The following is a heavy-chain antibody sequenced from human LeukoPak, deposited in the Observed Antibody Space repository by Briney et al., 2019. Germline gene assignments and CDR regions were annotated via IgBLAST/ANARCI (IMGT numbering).Heavy chain of an antibody. CDR2: ISSSGSTI. D-gene: IGHD3-22*01. J-gene: IGHJ4*02. V-gene: IGHV3-48*03. Sequence: PGGSLRLSCAASGFTFSSYEMNWVRQAPGKGLEWVSYISSSGSTIYYADSVKGRFTISRDNAKNSLYPQMNSLRAEDTAVYYCARVGAYYYDSSDDYWGQGTLVTVSS. CDR1: GFTFSSYE. CDR3: ARVGAYYYDSSDDY.